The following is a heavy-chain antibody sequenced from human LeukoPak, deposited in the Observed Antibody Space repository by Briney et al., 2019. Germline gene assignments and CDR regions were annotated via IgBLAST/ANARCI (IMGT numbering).Heavy chain of an antibody. CDR1: GGCIRRSY. Sequence: KPSETLSLTCTVSGGCIRRSYWSSIRQPPGKGLEWIGYVYYSGRTNYNPSLKSRVTISVDTSKNQFSLKLSSVTAADTAVYYCVRTFSESYYDYGMDVWGQGTTVTVSS. CDR2: VYYSGRT. V-gene: IGHV4-59*01. D-gene: IGHD1-26*01. J-gene: IGHJ6*02. CDR3: VRTFSESYYDYGMDV.